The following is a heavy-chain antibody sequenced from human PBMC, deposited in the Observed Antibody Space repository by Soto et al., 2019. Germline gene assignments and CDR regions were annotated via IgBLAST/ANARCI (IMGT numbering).Heavy chain of an antibody. CDR1: GGSFSNNY. CDR2: ISPSGTT. Sequence: PSETLSLTCAVYGGSFSNNYWTWFRQPPGKGLEWTGEISPSGTTKYIPSLKSRGTISVDTSRKQFFLKVTSVSAADTAVYYCATSLWFGTQPEIWGPGTLVTVSS. D-gene: IGHD3-10*01. V-gene: IGHV4-34*01. CDR3: ATSLWFGTQPEI. J-gene: IGHJ4*02.